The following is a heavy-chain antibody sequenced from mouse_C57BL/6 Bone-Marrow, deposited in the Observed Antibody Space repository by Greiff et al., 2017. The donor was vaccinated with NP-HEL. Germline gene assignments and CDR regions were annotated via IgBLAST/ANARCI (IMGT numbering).Heavy chain of an antibody. CDR3: ARFITTVHWYFDV. J-gene: IGHJ1*03. D-gene: IGHD1-1*01. Sequence: QVQVQQPGAELVRPGTSVKLSCKASGYTFTSYWMHWVKQRPGQGLEWIGVIDPSDSYTNYNQKFKGKATLTVDTSSSTAYMQLSSLTSEDSAVYYCARFITTVHWYFDVWGTGTTVTVSS. V-gene: IGHV1-59*01. CDR2: IDPSDSYT. CDR1: GYTFTSYW.